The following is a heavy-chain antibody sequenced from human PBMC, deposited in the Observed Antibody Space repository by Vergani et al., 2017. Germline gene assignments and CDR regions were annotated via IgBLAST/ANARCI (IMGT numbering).Heavy chain of an antibody. CDR3: ARAKYDFWSGSSAFDI. CDR2: ISYDGSNK. Sequence: QVQLVESGGGVVQPGRSLRLSCAASGFTFSSYGMHWVRQAPGKGLEWVAVISYDGSNKYYADSVKGRFTISRDNSKNTLYLQMNSLRAEDTAVYYCARAKYDFWSGSSAFDIWGQGTMVTVSS. D-gene: IGHD3-3*01. CDR1: GFTFSSYG. J-gene: IGHJ3*02. V-gene: IGHV3-30*03.